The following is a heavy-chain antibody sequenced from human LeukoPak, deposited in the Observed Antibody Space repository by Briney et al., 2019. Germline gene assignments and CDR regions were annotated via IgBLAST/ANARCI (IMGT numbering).Heavy chain of an antibody. CDR1: GFTFSSYS. D-gene: IGHD3-10*01. Sequence: PGGSLRLSCAASGFTFSSYSMNWVRQAPGKGLEWVSSISSSSSYTYYADSVKGRFTISRDNAKNSLYLQMNSLRAEDTAVYYCARFGTKRGPFDYWGQGTLVTVSS. CDR2: ISSSSSYT. J-gene: IGHJ4*02. V-gene: IGHV3-21*01. CDR3: ARFGTKRGPFDY.